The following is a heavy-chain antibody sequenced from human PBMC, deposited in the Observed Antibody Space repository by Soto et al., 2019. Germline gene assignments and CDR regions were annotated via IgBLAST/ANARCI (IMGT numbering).Heavy chain of an antibody. J-gene: IGHJ5*02. CDR3: ARDRRDYGDYRGRFDP. Sequence: QVQLQESGPGLVKPSQTLSLTCTVSGGSISTGDYFWTGIRQPPGKGLEWIGHIYYSGNTYYNPSLKSRVTISIDTSKTQFSLKLSSLTAADTAVYYCARDRRDYGDYRGRFDPWGQGTLVTVSS. CDR1: GGSISTGDYF. V-gene: IGHV4-30-4*01. D-gene: IGHD4-17*01. CDR2: IYYSGNT.